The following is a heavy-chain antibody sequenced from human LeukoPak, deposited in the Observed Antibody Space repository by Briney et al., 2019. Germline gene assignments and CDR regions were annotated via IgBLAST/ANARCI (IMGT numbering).Heavy chain of an antibody. V-gene: IGHV3-23*01. Sequence: GGSLRLSCAASGFTFSSYAMSWVRQAPGKGLEWVSAISGSGGSTYYADSVKGRFTNSRDNSQNTLYLQMNSLSAEDTAVYYCAKRGNPAVGHHYLDVWGKGTTVSVSS. J-gene: IGHJ6*03. CDR2: ISGSGGST. D-gene: IGHD2-2*01. CDR1: GFTFSSYA. CDR3: AKRGNPAVGHHYLDV.